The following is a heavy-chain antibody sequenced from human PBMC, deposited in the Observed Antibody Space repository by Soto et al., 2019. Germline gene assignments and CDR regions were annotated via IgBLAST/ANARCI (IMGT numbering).Heavy chain of an antibody. D-gene: IGHD1-1*01. J-gene: IGHJ6*02. CDR3: ARDKDRLQLGGNYYYILDV. CDR2: IMPVFPTP. V-gene: IGHV1-69*12. CDR1: GGTFSTSA. Sequence: QVQLVQSGAEVKKPGSSVKVSCKASGGTFSTSAISWVRQAPGQGLEWVGGIMPVFPTPDYAQIFQGRVTITADESTTTAYLEQTSLRADDTAVYYCARDKDRLQLGGNYYYILDVWGQGTAITVSS.